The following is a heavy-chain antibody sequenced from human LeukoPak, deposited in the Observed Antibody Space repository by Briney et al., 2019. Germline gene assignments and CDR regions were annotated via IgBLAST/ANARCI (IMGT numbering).Heavy chain of an antibody. CDR1: GYTVTSYG. CDR3: ARDAAVITVFGVVIQYFDY. Sequence: ASVKVSCKASGYTVTSYGISWVRQAPGQGLEWMVWISAYNGNTNYAQKLQGRVTMTTDTSTSTAYMELRSLRSDDTAVYYCARDAAVITVFGVVIQYFDYWGQGTLVAVSS. J-gene: IGHJ4*02. CDR2: ISAYNGNT. D-gene: IGHD3-3*01. V-gene: IGHV1-18*01.